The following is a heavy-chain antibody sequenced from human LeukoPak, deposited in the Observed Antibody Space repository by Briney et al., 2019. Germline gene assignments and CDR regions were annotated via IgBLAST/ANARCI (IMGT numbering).Heavy chain of an antibody. Sequence: ASVKVSCKASGYTFTSYGISWVRQAPGQGLEWMGWISAYNGNTNYAQKLQSRVTMTTDTSTSTAYMELRSLRSDDTAVYYCARADSYSSSSRSFDPWGQGTLVTVSS. CDR2: ISAYNGNT. D-gene: IGHD6-6*01. CDR1: GYTFTSYG. V-gene: IGHV1-18*01. CDR3: ARADSYSSSSRSFDP. J-gene: IGHJ5*02.